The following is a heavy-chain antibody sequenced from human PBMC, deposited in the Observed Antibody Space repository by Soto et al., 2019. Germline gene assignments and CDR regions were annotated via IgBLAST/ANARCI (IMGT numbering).Heavy chain of an antibody. V-gene: IGHV3-33*01. CDR1: GFTFSSYG. Sequence: GGSLRLSCAASGFTFSSYGMHWVRQAPGKGLEWVAVIWYDGSNKYYADSVKGRFTISRDNSKNTLYLQMNSLRAEDTAVYYCAREGPYYYYYYGMDVWGQGTTVTVSS. CDR2: IWYDGSNK. J-gene: IGHJ6*02. CDR3: AREGPYYYYYYGMDV.